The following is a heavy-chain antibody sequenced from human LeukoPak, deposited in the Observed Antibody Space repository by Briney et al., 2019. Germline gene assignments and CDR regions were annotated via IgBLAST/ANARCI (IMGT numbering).Heavy chain of an antibody. CDR2: ISWNSGSI. D-gene: IGHD6-19*01. V-gene: IGHV3-9*01. Sequence: PGGSLRLSCAASGFTFDDYAMHWVRQAPGKGLEWGSGISWNSGSIGYADSVKGRFTISRDNAKNSLYLQMNSLRAEDTALYYCAKDIGGSSSGPTDYWGQGTLVTVSS. CDR1: GFTFDDYA. J-gene: IGHJ4*02. CDR3: AKDIGGSSSGPTDY.